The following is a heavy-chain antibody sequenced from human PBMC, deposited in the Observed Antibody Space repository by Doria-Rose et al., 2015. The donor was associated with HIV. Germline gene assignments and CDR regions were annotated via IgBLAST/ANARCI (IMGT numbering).Heavy chain of an antibody. D-gene: IGHD6-13*01. CDR1: GVSLSSPGMG. V-gene: IGHV2-26*01. CDR2: IFSDDER. Sequence: QVTLKESGPVLVKPTETLTLTCTVSGVSLSSPGMGVSWIRQPPGKALEWLAQIFSDDERSYKTSLKSRLTISRGTSKSQVVLTMTDMDPVDTATYYCARIKSSRWYHKYYLDFWGQGTLVIVSA. J-gene: IGHJ4*02. CDR3: ARIKSSRWYHKYYLDF.